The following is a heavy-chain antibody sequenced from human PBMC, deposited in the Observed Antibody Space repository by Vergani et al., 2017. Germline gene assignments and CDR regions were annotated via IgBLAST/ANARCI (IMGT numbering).Heavy chain of an antibody. CDR1: GGSISSGGYY. V-gene: IGHV4-31*01. D-gene: IGHD3-10*01. J-gene: IGHJ6*02. CDR2: IYYSGST. Sequence: QVQLQESGPGLVKPSQTLSLTCTVSGGSISSGGYYWSWIRQHPGKGLEWIGYIYYSGSTYYNPSLKSLVTISVDTSKNQFSLKLSSVTAADTAVYYCAGGPITMVRGVHYYYGMDVWGQGTTVTVSS. CDR3: AGGPITMVRGVHYYYGMDV.